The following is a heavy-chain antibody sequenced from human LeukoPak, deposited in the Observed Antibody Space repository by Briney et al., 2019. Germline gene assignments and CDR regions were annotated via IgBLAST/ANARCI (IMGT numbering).Heavy chain of an antibody. V-gene: IGHV3-21*01. CDR3: ARVSAGRLHDAFDI. J-gene: IGHJ3*02. Sequence: GGSLRLSCAASGFTFSSYSMNWVRQAPGKGLEWGSSISSSSSYIYYADSVKGRFTISRDNAKNSLYPQMNSLRAEDTAVYYCARVSAGRLHDAFDIWGQGTMVTVSS. CDR2: ISSSSSYI. CDR1: GFTFSSYS.